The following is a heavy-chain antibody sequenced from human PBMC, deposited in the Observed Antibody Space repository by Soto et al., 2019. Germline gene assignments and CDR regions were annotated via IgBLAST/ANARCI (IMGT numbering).Heavy chain of an antibody. V-gene: IGHV1-8*01. CDR2: MNPNSGNT. D-gene: IGHD6-13*01. CDR1: GYTFTSYD. CDR3: ATGYSSSWYYYGMDV. Sequence: QVQLVQSGAEVKKPGASVKVSCKASGYTFTSYDINWVRQATGQGLEWMGWMNPNSGNTGYAQKFQGRVTMTRNTSISTAYMELSSLRSEDTTVYYCATGYSSSWYYYGMDVWGQGTTVTVSS. J-gene: IGHJ6*02.